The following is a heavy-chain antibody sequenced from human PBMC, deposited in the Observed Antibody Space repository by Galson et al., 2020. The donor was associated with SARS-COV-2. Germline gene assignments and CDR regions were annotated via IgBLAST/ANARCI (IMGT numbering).Heavy chain of an antibody. D-gene: IGHD6-19*01. CDR3: ARGGYSSGWANNQGNDY. J-gene: IGHJ4*02. CDR1: GYTITSYD. V-gene: IGHV1-8*01. Sequence: ASVKVSCKASGYTITSYDINRVRQATGQGLEWMGWMNPNSGNTGYAQKFQGRVTMTRNTSISTAYMELSSLRSEDTAVYYCARGGYSSGWANNQGNDYWGQGTLVTVSS. CDR2: MNPNSGNT.